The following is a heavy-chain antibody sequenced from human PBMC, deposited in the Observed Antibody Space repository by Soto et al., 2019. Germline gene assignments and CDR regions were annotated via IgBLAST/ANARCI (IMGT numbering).Heavy chain of an antibody. CDR2: IIPIFGTA. CDR1: GGTFSSYA. Sequence: QVPLVQSGAEVKKPGSSVKVSCKASGGTFSSYAISWVRQAPGQGLEWMGGIIPIFGTANYAQKFQGRVTITADKSTSTAYMELSSLRSEDTAVYYCARDRRGVVVVAATSGMDVWGQGTTVPVSS. CDR3: ARDRRGVVVVAATSGMDV. D-gene: IGHD2-15*01. V-gene: IGHV1-69*06. J-gene: IGHJ6*02.